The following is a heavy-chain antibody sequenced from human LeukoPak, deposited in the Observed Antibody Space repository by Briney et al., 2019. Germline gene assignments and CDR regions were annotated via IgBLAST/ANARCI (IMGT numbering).Heavy chain of an antibody. CDR2: IGPKSGDT. Sequence: ASVKVSCKASGYTFTDYFIHWVRQAPGQGLEWMGWIGPKSGDTSYSQKFQGRVTVTRDTSISTVYMELSRLRPDDTAVYYCGINRPGKALDIWGQGTMVTVSS. J-gene: IGHJ3*02. CDR3: GINRPGKALDI. CDR1: GYTFTDYF. V-gene: IGHV1-2*02. D-gene: IGHD3-10*01.